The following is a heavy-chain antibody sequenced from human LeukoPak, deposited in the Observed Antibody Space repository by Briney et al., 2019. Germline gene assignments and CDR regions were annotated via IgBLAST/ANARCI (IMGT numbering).Heavy chain of an antibody. CDR3: ARVDDGGTYFQYFED. V-gene: IGHV4-59*01. D-gene: IGHD1-26*01. CDR2: IDDSGRT. J-gene: IGHJ4*02. Sequence: SETLSLTCIVSGGSISSDSWSWIRQPPGKGLEWIGYIDDSGRTNYNPALKSRVTIAVGTSKNQFSLKLSSVTAADTAVYYCARVDDGGTYFQYFEDWGQGTLVTVSS. CDR1: GGSISSDS.